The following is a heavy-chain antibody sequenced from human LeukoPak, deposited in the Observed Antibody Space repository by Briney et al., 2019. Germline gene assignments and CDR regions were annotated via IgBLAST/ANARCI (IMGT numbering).Heavy chain of an antibody. CDR3: AKDPLVSYYFDY. D-gene: IGHD2-8*01. CDR2: INHSGST. Sequence: SETLSLTCAVCGGSFSGYYWSWIRQPPGKGLEWIGEINHSGSTNYNPSLKSRVTISVDTSKNQFSLKLSSVTAADTAVYYCAKDPLVSYYFDYWGQGTLDTVSS. V-gene: IGHV4-34*01. CDR1: GGSFSGYY. J-gene: IGHJ4*02.